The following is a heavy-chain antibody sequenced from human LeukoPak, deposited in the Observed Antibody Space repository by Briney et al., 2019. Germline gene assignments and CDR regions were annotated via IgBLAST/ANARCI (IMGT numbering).Heavy chain of an antibody. CDR1: GFTFSSYE. D-gene: IGHD5-24*01. J-gene: IGHJ3*02. V-gene: IGHV3-48*03. CDR2: ISSSGSTI. CDR3: ARGKMGWLQPSGDAFDI. Sequence: GGSLRLSCAASGFTFSSYEMNWVRQAPGKGLEWVSYISSSGSTIYYADSVKGRFTNSRDNAKTSMYLQMNSLRAEDTAVYYCARGKMGWLQPSGDAFDIWGQGTMVTVSS.